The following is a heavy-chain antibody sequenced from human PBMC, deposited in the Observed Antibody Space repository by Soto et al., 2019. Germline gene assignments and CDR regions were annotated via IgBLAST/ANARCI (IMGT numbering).Heavy chain of an antibody. V-gene: IGHV2-5*02. CDR2: IYWDDDK. CDR3: ARALGSWGAYYGDY. Sequence: QITLKASGPTLVKPTQTLTLTCTVSGFSLNTYGVGVGWIRQPPGKALEWLALIYWDDDKRYSPSLKSRLTTTKDTSKNQVVLTMTNMDPVDTVTYYCARALGSWGAYYGDYWGQGTLVTVSS. D-gene: IGHD3-16*01. J-gene: IGHJ4*02. CDR1: GFSLNTYGVG.